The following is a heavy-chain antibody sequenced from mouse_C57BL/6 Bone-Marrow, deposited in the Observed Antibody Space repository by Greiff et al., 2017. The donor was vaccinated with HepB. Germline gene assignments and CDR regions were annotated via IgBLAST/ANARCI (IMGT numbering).Heavy chain of an antibody. CDR1: GFSINSDCY. CDR2: TFYSGIT. V-gene: IGHV3-3*01. Sequence: VQLKESGPSLVRPSQTLSLTCTVTGFSINSDCYWIWIRQFPGNKLEYIGYTFYSGITYYNPSLESRTYITRDTSKNQFSLKLSSVTTEDTATYYCARYRVTTVVAPYFDYWGQGTTLTVSS. D-gene: IGHD1-1*01. J-gene: IGHJ2*01. CDR3: ARYRVTTVVAPYFDY.